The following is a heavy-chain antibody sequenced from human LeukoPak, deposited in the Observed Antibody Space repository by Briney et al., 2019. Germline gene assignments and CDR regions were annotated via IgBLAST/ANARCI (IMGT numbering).Heavy chain of an antibody. D-gene: IGHD5-18*01. V-gene: IGHV1-18*01. CDR1: GYTFTSYG. J-gene: IGHJ3*02. CDR2: ISAYNGKT. CDR3: ARDRGYSYGTDAFHI. Sequence: ASVKVSRKASGYTFTSYGITWVRQAPGQGLEWMGWISAYNGKTNYAQNFQGRVTMTTDTSTTTAYMEVTSLRSDDTAVYYCARDRGYSYGTDAFHIWGQGTLVTVSS.